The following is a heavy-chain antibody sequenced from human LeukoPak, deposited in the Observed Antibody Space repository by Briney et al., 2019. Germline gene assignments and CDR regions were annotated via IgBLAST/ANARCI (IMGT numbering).Heavy chain of an antibody. V-gene: IGHV3-73*01. D-gene: IGHD4-17*01. CDR3: TRHRYGDSGGDFDH. CDR1: GFTFSGSA. J-gene: IGHJ4*02. CDR2: IRSKANSYAI. Sequence: PGGSLKLSCAASGFTFSGSAMHWVRQASGKGLEWVGRIRSKANSYAIAYAASVKGRFTISRDDSKNTAYLQMNSLKTEDTAVYYCTRHRYGDSGGDFDHWGQGTLVTVSS.